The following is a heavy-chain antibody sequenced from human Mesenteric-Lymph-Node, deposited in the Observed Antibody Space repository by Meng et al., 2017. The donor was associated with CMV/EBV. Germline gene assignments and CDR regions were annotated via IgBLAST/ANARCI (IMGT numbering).Heavy chain of an antibody. CDR3: AREVSWDALDF. V-gene: IGHV3-30*02. CDR1: GFTFSSYG. J-gene: IGHJ3*01. Sequence: GGSLRLSCAASGFTFSSYGMHWVRQAPGKGLEWVAFIRDDGSKKDYADSVKGRFTISRDNAKNSLYLQMNSLRAEDTAVYYCAREVSWDALDFWGQGTMVTVSS. CDR2: IRDDGSKK.